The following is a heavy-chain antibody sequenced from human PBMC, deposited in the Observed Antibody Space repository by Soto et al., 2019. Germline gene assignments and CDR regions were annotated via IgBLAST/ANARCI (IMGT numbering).Heavy chain of an antibody. V-gene: IGHV4-31*03. D-gene: IGHD2-2*01. CDR3: ARHLSVPAWKGY. CDR1: GGSISSGGYY. J-gene: IGHJ4*02. Sequence: PSETLSLTCTVSGGSISSGGYYWSWIRQHPGKGLEWIGYIYYSGSTYYNPSLKSRVTISVDTPKNQFSLKLSSVTAADTAVYYCARHLSVPAWKGYWGQGTLVTVSS. CDR2: IYYSGST.